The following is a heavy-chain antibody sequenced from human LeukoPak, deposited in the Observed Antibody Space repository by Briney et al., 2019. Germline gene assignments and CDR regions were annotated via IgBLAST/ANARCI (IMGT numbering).Heavy chain of an antibody. V-gene: IGHV1-18*01. D-gene: IGHD3-10*01. CDR3: AREAYYYGSGSYSSVQYFDY. J-gene: IGHJ4*02. CDR2: IYSYNGNT. CDR1: GYTFTSYG. Sequence: ASVKVSCKASGYTFTSYGFSWVRQAPGQGLEWMGWIYSYNGNTNYAENLQGRVTMTTDTFTSTAYMELRSLRSDDTAVYYCAREAYYYGSGSYSSVQYFDYWGQGTLVTVSS.